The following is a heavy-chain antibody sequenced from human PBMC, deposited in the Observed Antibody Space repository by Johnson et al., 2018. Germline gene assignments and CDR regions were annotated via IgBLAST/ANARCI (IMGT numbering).Heavy chain of an antibody. V-gene: IGHV3-7*01. Sequence: VQLVESGGGLVKPGGSLRLSCAASGFTFSSYWMSWVRQAPGKGLEWVANIKQDVSEKYYVDSVKGRFTISRDNAKNSLYLQMNSLRAEDTAVYYCARDGGWLLSDFDYWGQGTRVTVSS. D-gene: IGHD5-12*01. CDR1: GFTFSSYW. J-gene: IGHJ4*02. CDR3: ARDGGWLLSDFDY. CDR2: IKQDVSEK.